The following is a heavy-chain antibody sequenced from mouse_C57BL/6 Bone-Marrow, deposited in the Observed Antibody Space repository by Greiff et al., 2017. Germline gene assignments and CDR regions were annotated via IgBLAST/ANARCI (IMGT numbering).Heavy chain of an antibody. CDR1: EYEFPSHD. V-gene: IGHV5-2*01. CDR3: ARRGSSYPHWYFDV. D-gene: IGHD1-1*01. J-gene: IGHJ1*03. CDR2: INSDGGST. Sequence: EVQGVESGGGLVQPGESLKLSCESNEYEFPSHDMSWVRKTPEKRLELVAAINSDGGSTYYPDTMERRFIISRDNTKKTLYLQRSSLRSEDTAVYYGARRGSSYPHWYFDVWGTGTTVTVSS.